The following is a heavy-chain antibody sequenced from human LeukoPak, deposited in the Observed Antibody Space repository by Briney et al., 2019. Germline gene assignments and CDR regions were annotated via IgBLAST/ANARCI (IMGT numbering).Heavy chain of an antibody. D-gene: IGHD2-2*01. CDR1: GYTFTSYG. CDR3: AMSVVVVPAARSALDY. CDR2: IIPIFGTA. Sequence: ASVKVSCKASGYTFTSYGISWVRQAPGQGLEWMGGIIPIFGTANYAQKFQGRVTITADESTSTAYMELSSLRSEDTAVYYCAMSVVVVPAARSALDYWGQGTLVTVSS. V-gene: IGHV1-69*13. J-gene: IGHJ4*02.